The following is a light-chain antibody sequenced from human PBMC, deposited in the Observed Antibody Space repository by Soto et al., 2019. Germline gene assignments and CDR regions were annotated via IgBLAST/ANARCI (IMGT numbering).Light chain of an antibody. CDR3: QQSYSTPLT. J-gene: IGKJ4*01. CDR2: AAS. V-gene: IGKV1-39*01. Sequence: DIQMTQSPSSLSASVGDSVTITCRASQFINSYLNWYQQKPGKAPKLLIYAASSLQSGVPSRFSGSGSGTDFTLTISSLQPEDFATYYCQQSYSTPLTFGGGTKVDIK. CDR1: QFINSY.